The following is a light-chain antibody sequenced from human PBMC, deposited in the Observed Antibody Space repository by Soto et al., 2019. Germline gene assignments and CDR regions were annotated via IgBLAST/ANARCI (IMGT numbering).Light chain of an antibody. Sequence: DIVLTQSAATLSLSPGERATLSCRSSQSVSSYLAWYQQKPGQAPRLLIYDASNRANGVPARFSGSGSGTDFTLTLSSLEPEDFALYYCQQRNNWHPITFGQGTRLEIK. CDR2: DAS. CDR3: QQRNNWHPIT. J-gene: IGKJ5*01. CDR1: QSVSSY. V-gene: IGKV3-11*01.